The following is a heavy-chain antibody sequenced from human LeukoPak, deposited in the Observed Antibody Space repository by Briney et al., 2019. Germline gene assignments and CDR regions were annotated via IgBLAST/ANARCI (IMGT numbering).Heavy chain of an antibody. D-gene: IGHD3-3*01. CDR3: AREGITIFGVVNNWFDP. Sequence: SETLSLTCTVSGGSISSSSYYWGWIRQPPGKGLEWIGSIYYSGSTYYNPSLKSRITITVDTAKNQFSLKLSSVTAADTAVYYCAREGITIFGVVNNWFDPWGQGTLVTVSS. CDR2: IYYSGST. CDR1: GGSISSSSYY. V-gene: IGHV4-39*07. J-gene: IGHJ5*02.